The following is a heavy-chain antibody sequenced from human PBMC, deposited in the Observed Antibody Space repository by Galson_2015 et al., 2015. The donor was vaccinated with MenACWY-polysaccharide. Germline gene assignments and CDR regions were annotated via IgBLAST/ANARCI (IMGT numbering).Heavy chain of an antibody. CDR3: ARDSRGARSSYFDN. V-gene: IGHV3-74*01. D-gene: IGHD3-10*01. CDR1: GFTFSSYW. Sequence: SLRLSCAASGFTFSSYWVRWVRHAPGKGLVWVSRINSDGSSTGYADSVKGRLTISRDNAKNTLYLQMNSLRADDTAVYYCARDSRGARSSYFDNWGQGIQVTVSS. CDR2: INSDGSST. J-gene: IGHJ4*02.